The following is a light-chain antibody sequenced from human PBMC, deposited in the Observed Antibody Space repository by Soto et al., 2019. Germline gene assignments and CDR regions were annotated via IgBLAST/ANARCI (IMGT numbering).Light chain of an antibody. Sequence: EIVLTQSPATLSLSPGERATLSCRASQSVSSYLAWYQQKPGQAPRLLIYDASNRATGIPARFSGSGSGTDFTLTISSLEPEDFAVYYCQQRSNWHPLGYTFGQGTKLEIK. CDR2: DAS. V-gene: IGKV3-11*01. J-gene: IGKJ2*01. CDR3: QQRSNWHPLGYT. CDR1: QSVSSY.